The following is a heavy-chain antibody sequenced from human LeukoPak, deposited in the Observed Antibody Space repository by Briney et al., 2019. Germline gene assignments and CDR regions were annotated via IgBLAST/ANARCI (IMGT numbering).Heavy chain of an antibody. D-gene: IGHD5-12*01. CDR1: GYSISSGYD. J-gene: IGHJ3*02. V-gene: IGHV4-38-2*02. CDR3: ARLYSGYDCI. Sequence: SETLSLTCTVSGYSISSGYDWDWIRQPPGKGLEWIGSIYHNGRTYYNPSLKSRVTISVDTSKNQVSLKLSSVTAADTAAYYCARLYSGYDCIWGQGTMVTVSS. CDR2: IYHNGRT.